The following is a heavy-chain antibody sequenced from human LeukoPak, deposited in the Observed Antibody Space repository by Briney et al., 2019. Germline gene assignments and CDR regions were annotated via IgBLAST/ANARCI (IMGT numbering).Heavy chain of an antibody. CDR1: GGSISSGSYY. Sequence: SETLSLTCTVSGGSISSGSYYWSWIRQPAGKGLEWIGRIYTSGSTNYNPSLKSRVTISVDTSKNQFSLKLSSVTAADTAVYYRAREGTGRFLEWLNYYYYMDVWGKGTTVTVSS. CDR3: AREGTGRFLEWLNYYYYMDV. J-gene: IGHJ6*03. D-gene: IGHD3-3*01. CDR2: IYTSGST. V-gene: IGHV4-61*02.